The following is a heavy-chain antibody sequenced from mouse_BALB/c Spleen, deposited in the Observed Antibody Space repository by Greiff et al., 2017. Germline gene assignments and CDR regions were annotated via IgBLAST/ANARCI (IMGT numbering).Heavy chain of an antibody. V-gene: IGHV1-14*01. Sequence: EVQLQQSGPELVKPGASVKMSCKASGYTFTSYVMHWVKQKPGQGLEWIGYINPYNDGTKYNEKFKGKATLTSDKSSSTAYMELSSLTSEDSAVYYCAREGGYGNYLYFDYWGQGTTLTVSS. CDR2: INPYNDGT. CDR3: AREGGYGNYLYFDY. D-gene: IGHD2-1*01. J-gene: IGHJ2*01. CDR1: GYTFTSYV.